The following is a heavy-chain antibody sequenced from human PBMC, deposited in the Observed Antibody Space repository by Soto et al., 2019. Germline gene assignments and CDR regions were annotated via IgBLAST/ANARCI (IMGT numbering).Heavy chain of an antibody. CDR2: INAGNGNT. Sequence: ASVKVSCKASGYTFTSYAMHWVRQAPGQRLEWMGWINAGNGNTKYSQKFQGRVTITRDTSASTAYMELSSLRSEDTAVYYCARSQYCSSTSCYAAFDYWGQGTLVTVSS. D-gene: IGHD2-2*01. CDR3: ARSQYCSSTSCYAAFDY. CDR1: GYTFTSYA. J-gene: IGHJ4*02. V-gene: IGHV1-3*01.